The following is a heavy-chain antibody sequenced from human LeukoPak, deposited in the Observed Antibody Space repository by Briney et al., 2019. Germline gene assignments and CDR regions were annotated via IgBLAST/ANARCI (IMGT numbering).Heavy chain of an antibody. J-gene: IGHJ3*02. CDR1: GGSISSGGYY. Sequence: LETLSLTCTVSGGSISSGGYYWSWIRQPPGKGLEWIGEINHSGSTNYNPSLKSRVTISVDTSKNQFSLKLSSMTAADTAVYYCAKGVLFDIWGQGTMVTVSS. CDR3: AKGVLFDI. CDR2: INHSGST. D-gene: IGHD3-16*01. V-gene: IGHV4-39*07.